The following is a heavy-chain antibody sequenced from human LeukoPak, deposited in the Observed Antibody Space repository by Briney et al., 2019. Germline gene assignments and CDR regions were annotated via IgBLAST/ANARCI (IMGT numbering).Heavy chain of an antibody. V-gene: IGHV1-69*04. CDR2: IIPIFGIA. CDR3: ARDRAEEQRLVQVAGWFDP. Sequence: SVKVSCKASGGTFSSYAISWVRQAPGQGLEWMGRIIPIFGIANYAQKFQGRVTITADKSTSTAYMELSSLRSEDTAVYYCARDRAEEQRLVQVAGWFDPWGQGTLVTVSS. CDR1: GGTFSSYA. J-gene: IGHJ5*02. D-gene: IGHD6-13*01.